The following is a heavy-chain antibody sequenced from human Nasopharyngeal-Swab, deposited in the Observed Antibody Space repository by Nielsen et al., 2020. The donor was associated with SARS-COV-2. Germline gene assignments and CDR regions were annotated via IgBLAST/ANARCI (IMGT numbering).Heavy chain of an antibody. V-gene: IGHV3-23*01. CDR2: ISFGGVTT. Sequence: GESLKISCATSGFTFSSYAMSWVRQAPGKGLEWVSGISFGGVTTYYADSVKGRFTISRDNSKNTLYLQMNSLRAEDTAVYYCARDYYYDSSGFGYFQHWGQGTLVTVSS. CDR3: ARDYYYDSSGFGYFQH. CDR1: GFTFSSYA. J-gene: IGHJ1*01. D-gene: IGHD3-22*01.